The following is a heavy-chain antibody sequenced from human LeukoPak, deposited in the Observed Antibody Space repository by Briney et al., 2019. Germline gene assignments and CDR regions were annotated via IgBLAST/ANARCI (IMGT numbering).Heavy chain of an antibody. V-gene: IGHV3-23*01. CDR2: ISGSGGST. J-gene: IGHJ5*02. CDR1: GFTFSSYG. CDR3: AKRIRVNWFDP. Sequence: GGSLRLSCAASGFTFSSYGMSWVRQAPGKGLEWVSAISGSGGSTYYADSVKGRFTISRDNSKNTLYLQMNSLRAGDTAVYYCAKRIRVNWFDPWGQGTLVTVSS.